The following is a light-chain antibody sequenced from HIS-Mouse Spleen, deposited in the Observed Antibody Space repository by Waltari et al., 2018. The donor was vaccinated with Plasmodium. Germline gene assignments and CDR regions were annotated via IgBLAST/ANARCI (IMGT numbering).Light chain of an antibody. CDR2: KDS. V-gene: IGLV3-25*03. CDR3: QSADSSGTYWV. CDR1: ALPKQY. Sequence: SYELTQPPSVSVSPGQTARITCSGDALPKQYAYWYQQKPGQAPVLVIYKDSERPSGIPVRFSGSSAGTTVTLTISGVQAEDEADYYCQSADSSGTYWVFGGGTKLTVL. J-gene: IGLJ3*02.